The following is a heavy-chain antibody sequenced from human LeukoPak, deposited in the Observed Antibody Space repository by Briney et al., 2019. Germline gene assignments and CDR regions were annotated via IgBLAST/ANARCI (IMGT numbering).Heavy chain of an antibody. Sequence: GGSLKLSCAASGFTFSGSAMHWVRQASGKGLEWVGHIRSKANSYATAYAASVKGRFTISRDDSKNTAYLQMNSLKTEDTAVYYCTRFRNIASLYGMDVWGRGTTVTVSS. CDR3: TRFRNIASLYGMDV. CDR1: GFTFSGSA. D-gene: IGHD2/OR15-2a*01. CDR2: IRSKANSYAT. J-gene: IGHJ6*02. V-gene: IGHV3-73*01.